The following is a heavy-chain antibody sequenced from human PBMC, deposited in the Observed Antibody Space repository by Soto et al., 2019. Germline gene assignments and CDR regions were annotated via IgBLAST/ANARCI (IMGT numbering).Heavy chain of an antibody. CDR1: GFTFSSYG. J-gene: IGHJ3*02. Sequence: QVQLVESGGGVVQPGRSLRLSCAASGFTFSSYGMHWVRQAPGKGLEWVAVIWYDGSNKYYADSVKGRFTISRDNSKNTRYLQMNSLRAEDTAVYYCARETYSGSPDEAFDIWGQGTMVTVSS. D-gene: IGHD1-26*01. V-gene: IGHV3-33*01. CDR2: IWYDGSNK. CDR3: ARETYSGSPDEAFDI.